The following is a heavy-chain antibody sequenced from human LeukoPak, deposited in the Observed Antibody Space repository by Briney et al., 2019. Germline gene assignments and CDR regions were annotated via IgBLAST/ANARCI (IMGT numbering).Heavy chain of an antibody. Sequence: GKSLRLSCAASGFTFSSYAMNWVRQAPGKGLEWVAVISFDGSNKYYADPVKGRFTISRDNSKNTLYLQMNSLRAEDTAVYYCAREGRNYQLPGRWFDPWGQGTLVTVSS. CDR2: ISFDGSNK. D-gene: IGHD2-2*01. J-gene: IGHJ5*02. CDR3: AREGRNYQLPGRWFDP. CDR1: GFTFSSYA. V-gene: IGHV3-30-3*01.